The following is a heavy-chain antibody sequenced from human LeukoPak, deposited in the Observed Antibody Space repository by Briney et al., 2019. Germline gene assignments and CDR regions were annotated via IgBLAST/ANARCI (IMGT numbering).Heavy chain of an antibody. CDR2: ISSNGGST. J-gene: IGHJ4*02. D-gene: IGHD1-1*01. CDR1: GFTFSSYA. Sequence: PGGSLRLSCAASGFTFSSYAMHWVRQAPGKGLEYVSAISSNGGSTYYADSVMGRFTISRDNSKNSLFLQMSSLRAEDTAVYYCARDSGSGTTGNEFDYWGQGTLVSVSS. V-gene: IGHV3-64*02. CDR3: ARDSGSGTTGNEFDY.